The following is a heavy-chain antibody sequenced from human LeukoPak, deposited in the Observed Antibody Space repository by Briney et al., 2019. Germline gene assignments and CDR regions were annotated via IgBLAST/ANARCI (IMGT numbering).Heavy chain of an antibody. Sequence: SETLSLTCTVSGGSISSYYWSWIRQPAGEGLEWIGRIYTSGSTNYNPSLKSRVTMSVDTSKNQFSLKLSSVTAADTAVYYCARDLGYCSSTSCYYYYYYMDVWGKGTTVTVSS. CDR3: ARDLGYCSSTSCYYYYYYMDV. CDR1: GGSISSYY. J-gene: IGHJ6*03. CDR2: IYTSGST. V-gene: IGHV4-4*07. D-gene: IGHD2-2*01.